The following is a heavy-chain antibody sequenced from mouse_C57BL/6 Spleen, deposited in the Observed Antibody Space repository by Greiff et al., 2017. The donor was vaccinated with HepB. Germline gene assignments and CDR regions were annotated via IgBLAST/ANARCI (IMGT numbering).Heavy chain of an antibody. Sequence: EVQLVESGEGLVKPGGSLKLSCAASGFTFSSYAMSWVRQTPEKRLEWVAYISSGGDYIYYADTVKGRFTISRDNARNTLYLQMSSLKSEDTAMYYCTRGANYYGSSPYFDYWGQGTTLTVSS. J-gene: IGHJ2*01. V-gene: IGHV5-9-1*02. D-gene: IGHD1-1*01. CDR2: ISSGGDYI. CDR3: TRGANYYGSSPYFDY. CDR1: GFTFSSYA.